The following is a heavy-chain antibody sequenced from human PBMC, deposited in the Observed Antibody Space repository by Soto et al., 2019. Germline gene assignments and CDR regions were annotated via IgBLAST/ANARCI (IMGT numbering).Heavy chain of an antibody. CDR2: IDPSDSYT. V-gene: IGHV5-10-1*01. D-gene: IGHD3-9*01. Sequence: GESLKISCKGSGYSFTSYWISWVRQMPGKGLEWMGRIDPSDSYTNYSPSFQGHVTISADKSISTAYLQWSSLKASDTAMYYCARLLYYDILTGYYRSSFDYGMDVWGQGTTVTV. CDR1: GYSFTSYW. J-gene: IGHJ6*02. CDR3: ARLLYYDILTGYYRSSFDYGMDV.